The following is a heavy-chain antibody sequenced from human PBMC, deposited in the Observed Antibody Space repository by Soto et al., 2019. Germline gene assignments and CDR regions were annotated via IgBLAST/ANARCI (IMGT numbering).Heavy chain of an antibody. CDR3: ARGYDFWSGYFDY. J-gene: IGHJ4*02. V-gene: IGHV1-69*12. CDR2: IIPIFGTA. Sequence: QVQLVQSGAEVKKPGSSVKVSCKASGGTFSSYAISWVRQAPGQGLEWMGGIIPIFGTANYAQKFQGRLTLHGHVPTNTAYMKLSSLRSGDTAVYYCARGYDFWSGYFDYWGQGTLVTVSS. CDR1: GGTFSSYA. D-gene: IGHD3-3*01.